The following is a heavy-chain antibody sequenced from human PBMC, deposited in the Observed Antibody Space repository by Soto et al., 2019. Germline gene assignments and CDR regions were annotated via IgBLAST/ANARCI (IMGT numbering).Heavy chain of an antibody. D-gene: IGHD3-9*01. Sequence: QVQLQESGPGLVKPSETLSLTCTVSGGSISSYYWSWIRQPPGKGLEWIGYIYYSGSTNYNPSLTSRVTISVDTSKNQFSLKLSSVTAADTAVYYCARGSPLRYFDWLGLDYYYYYYMDVWGKGTTVTVSS. CDR3: ARGSPLRYFDWLGLDYYYYYYMDV. CDR1: GGSISSYY. CDR2: IYYSGST. J-gene: IGHJ6*03. V-gene: IGHV4-59*01.